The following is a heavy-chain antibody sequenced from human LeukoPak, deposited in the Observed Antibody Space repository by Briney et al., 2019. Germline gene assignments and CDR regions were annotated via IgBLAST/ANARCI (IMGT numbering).Heavy chain of an antibody. CDR1: GYSFTTYW. D-gene: IGHD5-12*01. CDR2: IYPSDSDT. J-gene: IGHJ5*02. CDR3: ARHRCSGYDFDN. V-gene: IGHV5-51*01. Sequence: GESLKISCKGSGYSFTTYWIGWVRQMPGKGLEWMGIIYPSDSDTRYNPSFQGQVTMSADKSINTAYLQWSSLKASDTAMYFCARHRCSGYDFDNWGQGTLVTVSS.